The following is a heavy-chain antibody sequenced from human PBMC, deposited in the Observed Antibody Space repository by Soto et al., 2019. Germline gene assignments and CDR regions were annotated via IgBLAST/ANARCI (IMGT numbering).Heavy chain of an antibody. J-gene: IGHJ5*02. CDR1: GYTFTGYY. CDR2: INPNSGGT. D-gene: IGHD2-21*02. CDR3: AREIAYCGGDCYSRWFDP. V-gene: IGHV1-2*02. Sequence: ASVKVSCKASGYTFTGYYMHWVRQAPGQGLEWMGWINPNSGGTNYAQKFQGGVTMTRDTSISTAYMELSRLRSDDTAVYYCAREIAYCGGDCYSRWFDPWGQGTLVTVSS.